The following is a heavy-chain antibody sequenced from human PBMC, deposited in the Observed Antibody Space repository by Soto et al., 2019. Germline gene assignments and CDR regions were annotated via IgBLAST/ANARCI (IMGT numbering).Heavy chain of an antibody. CDR1: VFRFSTLY. D-gene: IGHD2-21*02. V-gene: IGHV3-30*04. CDR3: AREPYGDSQYFDY. J-gene: IGHJ4*02. CDR2: VSFDGKVT. Sequence: CLILSCIGPVFRFSTLYLHWVRQGPDKGLEWVAVVSFDGKVTYYADSVKGRFTVSRDNSKNTIYLQANSLRAEDTAVYYCAREPYGDSQYFDYWGQGT.